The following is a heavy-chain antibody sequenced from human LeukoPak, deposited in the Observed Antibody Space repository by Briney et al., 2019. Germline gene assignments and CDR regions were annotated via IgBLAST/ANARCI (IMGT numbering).Heavy chain of an antibody. V-gene: IGHV3-64*01. J-gene: IGHJ3*02. CDR2: ISSNGGST. CDR1: GFTFSSYA. Sequence: GGSLRLSCAASGFTFSSYAMHWVRQAPGKGLEYVSAISSNGGSTYYANSVKGRFTISRDNAKNSLYLQMSSLRAEDTAVYYCARGPAAHTYDAFDIWGQGTMVTVSS. CDR3: ARGPAAHTYDAFDI. D-gene: IGHD2-2*01.